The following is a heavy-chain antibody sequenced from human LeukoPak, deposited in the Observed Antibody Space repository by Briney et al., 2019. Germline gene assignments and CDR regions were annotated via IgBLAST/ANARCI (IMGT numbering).Heavy chain of an antibody. D-gene: IGHD3-3*01. Sequence: GASVKVSCKASGGTFSSYAISWVRQAPRQGLEWMGGIIPIFGTANYAQKFQGRVTITTDESTSTAYMELSSLRSEDTAVYYCARGAYGFWSGSVDYWGQGTLVTVSS. CDR3: ARGAYGFWSGSVDY. CDR1: GGTFSSYA. V-gene: IGHV1-69*05. J-gene: IGHJ4*02. CDR2: IIPIFGTA.